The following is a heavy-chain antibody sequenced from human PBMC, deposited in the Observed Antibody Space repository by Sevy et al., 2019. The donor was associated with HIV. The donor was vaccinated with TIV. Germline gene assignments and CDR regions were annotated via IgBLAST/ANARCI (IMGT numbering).Heavy chain of an antibody. CDR2: IYAGGTA. Sequence: GGSLRLSCVVSGFDIRSNYMSWVRQAPGKGLEWVSHIYAGGTASYADSVKGRFTFSRDDSKNTVSLQMRSLRVEDSAVYYCASEYCSRGSCFFDYWGQGIQVTVSS. CDR3: ASEYCSRGSCFFDY. J-gene: IGHJ4*02. D-gene: IGHD2-15*01. V-gene: IGHV3-53*01. CDR1: GFDIRSNY.